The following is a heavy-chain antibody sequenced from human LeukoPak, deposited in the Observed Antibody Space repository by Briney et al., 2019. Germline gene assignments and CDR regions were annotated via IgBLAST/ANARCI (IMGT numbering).Heavy chain of an antibody. CDR2: FDPEDGET. CDR1: GYTLTGLS. J-gene: IGHJ3*02. CDR3: ARDIRLAHYGPATHDAFDI. D-gene: IGHD4-17*01. V-gene: IGHV1-24*01. Sequence: GASVKVSCKVSGYTLTGLSMHWVRQAPGKGLEWMGGFDPEDGETIYAQKFQGRVTITADESTSTAYMELSSLRSEDTAVYYCARDIRLAHYGPATHDAFDIWGQGTMVTVSS.